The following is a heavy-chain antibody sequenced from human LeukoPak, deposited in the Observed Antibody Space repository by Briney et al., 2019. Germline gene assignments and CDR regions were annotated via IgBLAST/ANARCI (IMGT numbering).Heavy chain of an antibody. CDR2: INHSGST. CDR3: ARRGVVVVAATPTWFDP. CDR1: GGSFSGYY. V-gene: IGHV4-34*01. Sequence: PSETLSLTCAVYGGSFSGYYWSWIRQPPGKGLEWIGEINHSGSTNYNPSLKSRVTISVDTSKNQFSLKLSSVTAADTAVYYCARRGVVVVAATPTWFDPWGQGTLVTVSS. J-gene: IGHJ5*02. D-gene: IGHD2-15*01.